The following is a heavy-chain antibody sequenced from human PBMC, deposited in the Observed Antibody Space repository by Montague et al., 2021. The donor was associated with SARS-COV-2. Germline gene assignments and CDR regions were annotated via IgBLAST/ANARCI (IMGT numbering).Heavy chain of an antibody. J-gene: IGHJ1*01. CDR3: ARIGYESVGYYYIYPD. CDR1: GGSITGYY. Sequence: SETLSLTCTVSGGSITGYYWSWLRRSPGKGLEWIAYIYDGGAVNYNPSLGSRVTISVDTSKNQLSLKVISATAADTAVYYCARIGYESVGYYYIYPDWDQGTLVTVSS. CDR2: IYDGGAV. V-gene: IGHV4-59*01. D-gene: IGHD3-22*01.